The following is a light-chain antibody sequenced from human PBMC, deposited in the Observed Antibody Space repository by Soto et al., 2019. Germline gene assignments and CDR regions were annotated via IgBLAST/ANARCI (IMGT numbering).Light chain of an antibody. CDR3: QHCDYLPI. CDR1: QDITSY. Sequence: DIQMTQSPSSLSASVGDRVTITCQASQDITSYLNWYQHKPGKAPKLLIYDASILEAGVPPRFSGSGSGTDFTLTISSLQPEDAATYYCQHCDYLPIFGPGTTVDFK. V-gene: IGKV1-33*01. CDR2: DAS. J-gene: IGKJ3*01.